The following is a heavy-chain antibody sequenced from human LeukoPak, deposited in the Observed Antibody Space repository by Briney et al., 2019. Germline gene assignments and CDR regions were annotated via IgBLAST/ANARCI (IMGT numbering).Heavy chain of an antibody. CDR2: INHRGST. Sequence: KSSETLSLTCAVYDGSFSGYHWSWIRQPPGKRLEWIGEINHRGSTNYNPSLKSRVTMSVDTSKNQFSLKLSSVTAADTAVYYCARGRGAARFVTIEFDYWGQGALVTVSS. V-gene: IGHV4-34*01. D-gene: IGHD6-6*01. J-gene: IGHJ4*02. CDR3: ARGRGAARFVTIEFDY. CDR1: DGSFSGYH.